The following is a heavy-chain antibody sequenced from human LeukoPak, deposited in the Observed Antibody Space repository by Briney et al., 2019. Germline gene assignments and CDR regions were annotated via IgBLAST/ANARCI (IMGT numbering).Heavy chain of an antibody. D-gene: IGHD4-23*01. CDR3: ARDPLQYGGEGNWFDP. V-gene: IGHV3-30-3*01. Sequence: GGSLRLSCAASGFTVSSNYMSWVRQAPGKGLEWVAVISYDGSNKYYADSVKGRFTISRDNSKNTLYLQMNSLRAEDTAVYYCARDPLQYGGEGNWFDPWGQGTLVTVSS. CDR2: ISYDGSNK. J-gene: IGHJ5*02. CDR1: GFTVSSNY.